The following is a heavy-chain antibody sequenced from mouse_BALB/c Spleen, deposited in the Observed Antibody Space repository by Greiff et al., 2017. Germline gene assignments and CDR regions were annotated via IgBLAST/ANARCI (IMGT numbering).Heavy chain of an antibody. J-gene: IGHJ4*01. CDR3: ARTYYGNFSFYYYAMDY. V-gene: IGHV1-69*02. D-gene: IGHD2-1*01. CDR1: GYTFTSYW. Sequence: QVHVKQSGAELVKPGASVKLSCKASGYTFTSYWMHWVKQRPGQGLEWIGEIDPSDSYTNYNQKFKGKATLTVDKSSSTAYMQLSSLTSEDSAVYYCARTYYGNFSFYYYAMDYWGQGTSVTVSS. CDR2: IDPSDSYT.